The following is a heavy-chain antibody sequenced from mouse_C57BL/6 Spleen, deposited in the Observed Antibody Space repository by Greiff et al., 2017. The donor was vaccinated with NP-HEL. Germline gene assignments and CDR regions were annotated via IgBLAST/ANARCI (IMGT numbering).Heavy chain of an antibody. CDR2: IWSGGST. CDR3: AKSYSNYFYAMDY. J-gene: IGHJ4*01. Sequence: VQLVESGPGLVQPSQSLSITCTVSGFSLTSYGVHWVRQPPGKGLEWLGVIWSGGSTDYNAAFISRLSISKDNSKSQVFFKMNSLQADDTAIYYCAKSYSNYFYAMDYWGQGTSVTVSS. CDR1: GFSLTSYG. V-gene: IGHV2-4*01. D-gene: IGHD2-5*01.